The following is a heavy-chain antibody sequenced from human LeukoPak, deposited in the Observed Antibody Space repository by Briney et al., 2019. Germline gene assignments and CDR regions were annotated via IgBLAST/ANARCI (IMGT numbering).Heavy chain of an antibody. CDR1: GFTFSTYV. Sequence: GGSLTLSCAASGFTFSTYVMNWVRQAPGKGLEWVSGISASDGSTYYAHSVKGRFTISRDNSKNALSLQMNSLRAEDTAVYYCAKQVRGRTASGQHFDYWGQGTLVTVSS. J-gene: IGHJ4*02. CDR2: ISASDGST. CDR3: AKQVRGRTASGQHFDY. D-gene: IGHD3-16*01. V-gene: IGHV3-23*01.